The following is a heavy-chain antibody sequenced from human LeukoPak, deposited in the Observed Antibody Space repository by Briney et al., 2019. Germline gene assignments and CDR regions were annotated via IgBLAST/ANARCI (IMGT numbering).Heavy chain of an antibody. J-gene: IGHJ4*02. D-gene: IGHD2-2*03. V-gene: IGHV3-30*04. CDR2: MSYDGSDK. CDR1: GFTFSSYD. CDR3: ARDVSWIFFDY. Sequence: GRSLRLSCAASGFTFSSYDMNWVRQAPGKGLEWVALMSYDGSDKYYAESVKGRFTISRDNSKNTLYLQMNSLRPEDTAVYYCARDVSWIFFDYWGQGTLVTVSS.